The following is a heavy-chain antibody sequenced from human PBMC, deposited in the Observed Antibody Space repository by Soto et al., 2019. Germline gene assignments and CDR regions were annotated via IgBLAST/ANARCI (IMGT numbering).Heavy chain of an antibody. CDR2: MNPNSGNT. J-gene: IGHJ4*02. CDR3: ARGKYSSSWRTVSNYFDY. Sequence: GASVKLSCNGSGYTFTSYDINWLLQSTGQGPEWMGWMNPNSGNTGYAQKFQGRVTMTRNTSISTAYMELSSLRSEDTAVYYCARGKYSSSWRTVSNYFDYWGQGTLVTVSS. V-gene: IGHV1-8*01. D-gene: IGHD6-13*01. CDR1: GYTFTSYD.